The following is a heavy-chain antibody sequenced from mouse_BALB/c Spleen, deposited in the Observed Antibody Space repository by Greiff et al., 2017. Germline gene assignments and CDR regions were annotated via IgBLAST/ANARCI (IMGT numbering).Heavy chain of an antibody. J-gene: IGHJ3*01. V-gene: IGHV5-6*02. CDR2: ISSGGSYT. Sequence: DVKLVESGGDLVKPGGSLKLSCAASGFTFSSYGMSWVRQTPDKRLEWVATISSGGSYTYYPDSVKGRFTISRDNAKNTLYLQMSSLKSEDTAMYYCASLYYGNPAWFAYWGQGTLVTVSA. D-gene: IGHD2-1*01. CDR1: GFTFSSYG. CDR3: ASLYYGNPAWFAY.